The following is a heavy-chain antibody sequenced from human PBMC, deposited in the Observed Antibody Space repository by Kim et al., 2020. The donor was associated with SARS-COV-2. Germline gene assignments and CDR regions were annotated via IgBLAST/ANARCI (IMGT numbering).Heavy chain of an antibody. J-gene: IGHJ5*02. CDR2: MNPNIGNT. CDR1: GYSFTSHD. V-gene: IGHV1-8*01. D-gene: IGHD3-22*01. Sequence: ASVKVSCKASGYSFTSHDLNWVRQATGQGLEWMGWMNPNIGNTAYAQKFQGRVTMTMDTSISTAYMELSSLTSEDTAVYYCVWRTSYYDSSGYFWDPWGQGTLVTVSS. CDR3: VWRTSYYDSSGYFWDP.